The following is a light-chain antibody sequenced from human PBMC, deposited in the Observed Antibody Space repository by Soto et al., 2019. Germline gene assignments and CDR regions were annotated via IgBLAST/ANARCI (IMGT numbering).Light chain of an antibody. CDR1: QNINSY. Sequence: DIQMTQSPSSLSASVGDRVTITCRASQNINSYLNWYQQKPGKAPKVLIYAASNLQTGVPSRFSGSGSGTVFTLTISSLQPEDFATYYCQQSYSTPLFTFGPGTTVDIK. J-gene: IGKJ3*01. V-gene: IGKV1-39*01. CDR3: QQSYSTPLFT. CDR2: AAS.